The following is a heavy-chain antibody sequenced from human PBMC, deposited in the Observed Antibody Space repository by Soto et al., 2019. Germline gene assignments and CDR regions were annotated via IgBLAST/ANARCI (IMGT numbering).Heavy chain of an antibody. CDR2: IYYSGST. CDR1: GGSISSGGYY. Sequence: QVQLQESGPGLVKPSQTLSLTCTVSGGSISSGGYYWNWIRQHPGKGLEWIGYIYYSGSTYYNPSLESRVTISADTYKNQFSLKLSSVTAADTAVYYCACLYYYDSSGYSAWPFDDWGQGTLVTVSS. CDR3: ACLYYYDSSGYSAWPFDD. V-gene: IGHV4-31*03. J-gene: IGHJ4*02. D-gene: IGHD3-22*01.